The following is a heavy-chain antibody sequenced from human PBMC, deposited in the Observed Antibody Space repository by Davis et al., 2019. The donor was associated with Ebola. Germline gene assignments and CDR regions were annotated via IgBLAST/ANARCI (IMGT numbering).Heavy chain of an antibody. CDR1: GFTFDDYA. J-gene: IGHJ6*02. Sequence: SLKISCAASGFTFDDYAMHWVRQAPGKGLEWVSGISWNSGSIGYADSVKGRFTISRDNAKNSPYLQMNSLRAEDTALYYCAKDQYYYGMDVWGQGTTVTVSS. CDR3: AKDQYYYGMDV. V-gene: IGHV3-9*01. CDR2: ISWNSGSI.